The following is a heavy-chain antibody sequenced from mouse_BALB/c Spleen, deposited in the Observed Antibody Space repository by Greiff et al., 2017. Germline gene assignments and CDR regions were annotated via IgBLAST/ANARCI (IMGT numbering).Heavy chain of an antibody. J-gene: IGHJ4*01. V-gene: IGHV5-4*02. CDR3: ARDRSMDY. CDR1: GFTFSDYY. Sequence: EVQGVESGGGLVKPGGSLKLSCAASGFTFSDYYMYWVRQTPEKRLECVATISDGGSYTYYPDSVKGRFTISRDNAKNNLYLQMSSLKSEDTAMYYCARDRSMDYWGQGTSVTVSS. CDR2: ISDGGSYT.